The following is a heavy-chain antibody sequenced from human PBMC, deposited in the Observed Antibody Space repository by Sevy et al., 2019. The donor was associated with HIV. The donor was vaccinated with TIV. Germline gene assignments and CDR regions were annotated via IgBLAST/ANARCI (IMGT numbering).Heavy chain of an antibody. D-gene: IGHD3-22*01. CDR3: AKDSGISAQIVVALRY. V-gene: IGHV3-23*01. Sequence: GSLRLSCADSGVTFSSYAMSWVRQAPGKGLEWVSTISGHGGSTYYAGAVKGRFTISRDNSKKTVYLQMNSLRAEDTAVYYCAKDSGISAQIVVALRYWGQGTQVTVSS. CDR1: GVTFSSYA. CDR2: ISGHGGST. J-gene: IGHJ4*02.